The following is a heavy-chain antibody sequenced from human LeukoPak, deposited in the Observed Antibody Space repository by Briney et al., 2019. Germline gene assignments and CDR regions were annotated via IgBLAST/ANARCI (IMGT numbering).Heavy chain of an antibody. V-gene: IGHV4-34*01. CDR1: GGSFSGYY. J-gene: IGHJ5*02. D-gene: IGHD2-2*01. Sequence: SSETLSLTCAVYGGSFSGYYWSWIRQPPGKGLEWIGEINPSGSTNYNPSLKSRVAISVDTSKNQFSLKLSSVSAADTAVYYCARGGYCSRTSCYGGGFDPWGQGTLVTGSS. CDR3: ARGGYCSRTSCYGGGFDP. CDR2: INPSGST.